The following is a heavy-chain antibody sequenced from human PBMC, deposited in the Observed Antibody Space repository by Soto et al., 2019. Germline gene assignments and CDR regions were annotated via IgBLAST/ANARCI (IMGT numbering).Heavy chain of an antibody. Sequence: GASVKVSCKAPGYTFTSFGVSWVRQVPGQGLEWMGWISGYNGDTDYAQKFQGRVTMTTDRYTSTAYMEVRSLRSDDTAVYYCARDKPQQIVGYNYYYGMDVWGQGTTVTVSS. V-gene: IGHV1-18*04. CDR2: ISGYNGDT. D-gene: IGHD6-6*01. CDR1: GYTFTSFG. CDR3: ARDKPQQIVGYNYYYGMDV. J-gene: IGHJ6*02.